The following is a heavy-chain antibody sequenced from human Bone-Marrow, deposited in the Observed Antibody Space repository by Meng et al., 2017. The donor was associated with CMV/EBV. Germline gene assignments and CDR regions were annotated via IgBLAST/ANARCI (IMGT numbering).Heavy chain of an antibody. V-gene: IGHV3-7*01. CDR2: IKQDGSEK. CDR3: ARRETKAGVRAAHPFDY. D-gene: IGHD6-6*01. Sequence: GESLKISWAASGFTLRNYCMSWVRQSPGKGLEWVAKIKQDGSEKQCIDSVKGRHTVSRDNAKKSLYLQMNSLRAEDTAVCYCARRETKAGVRAAHPFDYWGQGKLVTVSS. J-gene: IGHJ4*02. CDR1: GFTLRNYC.